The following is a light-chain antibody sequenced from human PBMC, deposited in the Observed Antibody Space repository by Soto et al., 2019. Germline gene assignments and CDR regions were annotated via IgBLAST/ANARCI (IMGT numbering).Light chain of an antibody. V-gene: IGKV3-11*01. Sequence: EIVLTQSPATLSLSPGERATLSCRASQSVSSYLAWYQQKPGQAPRLLIYDASNRATGIPARFSGSGSGTDFTPTIHSQEPEGFAVYYCQQLSNLQFTFGPGTKVDIK. CDR1: QSVSSY. CDR2: DAS. J-gene: IGKJ3*01. CDR3: QQLSNLQFT.